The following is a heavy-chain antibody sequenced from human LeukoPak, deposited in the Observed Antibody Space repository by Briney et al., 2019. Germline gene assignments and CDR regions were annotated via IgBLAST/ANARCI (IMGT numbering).Heavy chain of an antibody. CDR2: ISAYNGNT. J-gene: IGHJ4*02. CDR1: RYTFTSYG. CDR3: AREQPDYGDHDY. V-gene: IGHV1-18*01. D-gene: IGHD4-17*01. Sequence: ASVKVSCKASRYTFTSYGISWVRQAPGQGLEWMGWISAYNGNTNYAQKLQGRVTMTTDTSTSTAYMELRSLRSDDTAVYYCAREQPDYGDHDYWGQGTLVTVSS.